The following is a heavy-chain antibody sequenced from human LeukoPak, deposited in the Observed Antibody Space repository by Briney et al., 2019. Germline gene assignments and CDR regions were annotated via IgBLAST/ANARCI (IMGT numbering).Heavy chain of an antibody. J-gene: IGHJ3*02. CDR1: GFTVSSNY. CDR2: IYSGGST. D-gene: IGHD1-26*01. Sequence: GGSLRLSCAASGFTVSSNYMSRVRQAPGKGLEWVSVIYSGGSTYYADSVKGRFTISRDNSKNTLYLQMNSLRAEDTAVYYCARDHELLRAFDIWGQGTMVTVSS. V-gene: IGHV3-66*01. CDR3: ARDHELLRAFDI.